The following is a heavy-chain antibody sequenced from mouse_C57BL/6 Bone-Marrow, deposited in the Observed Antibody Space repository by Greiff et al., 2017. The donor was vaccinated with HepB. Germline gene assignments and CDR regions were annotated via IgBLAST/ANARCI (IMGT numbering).Heavy chain of an antibody. CDR2: INPNNGGT. J-gene: IGHJ3*01. V-gene: IGHV1-18*01. CDR1: GYTFTDYN. Sequence: EVQVVESGPELVKPGASVKIPCKASGYTFTDYNMDWVKQSHGKSLEWIGDINPNNGGTIYNQKFKGKATLTVDKSSSTAYMELRSLTSEDTAVYYCARSGGQLSPWFAYWGQGTLVTVSA. CDR3: ARSGGQLSPWFAY. D-gene: IGHD3-2*02.